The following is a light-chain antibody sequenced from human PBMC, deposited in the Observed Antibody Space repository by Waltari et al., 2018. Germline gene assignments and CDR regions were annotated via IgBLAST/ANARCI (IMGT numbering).Light chain of an antibody. CDR1: QSIRTS. Sequence: EIVLTQSPATLSLSPGERATLSCRASQSIRTSLAWYQQKSGQPPRLLICDASNRATDTAPRFSGGGSGTDFTLTISSLEPEDFAIYYCQQRSNSPPITFGQGTRLEI. V-gene: IGKV3-11*01. CDR3: QQRSNSPPIT. J-gene: IGKJ5*01. CDR2: DAS.